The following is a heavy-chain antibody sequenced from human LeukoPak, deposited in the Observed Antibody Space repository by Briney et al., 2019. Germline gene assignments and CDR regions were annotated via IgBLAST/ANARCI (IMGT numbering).Heavy chain of an antibody. CDR1: GYTLTELS. CDR3: ATEGMSKGKGRFYFDY. V-gene: IGHV1-24*01. CDR2: FDPEDGET. Sequence: ASVKVSCKVSGYTLTELSMHWVRQAPGKGLEWMGGFDPEDGETIYAQRFQGRVTMTEDTSTDTAYMELSSLRSEDTAVYYCATEGMSKGKGRFYFDYWGQGTLVTVSS. D-gene: IGHD4-11*01. J-gene: IGHJ4*02.